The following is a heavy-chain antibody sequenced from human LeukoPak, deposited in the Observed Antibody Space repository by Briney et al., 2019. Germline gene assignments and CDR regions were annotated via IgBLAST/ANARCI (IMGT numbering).Heavy chain of an antibody. CDR2: INPNSGGT. Sequence: ASVKVSCKASGYTSTGYYMHWVRQAPGQGLEWMGRINPNSGGTNYAQKFQGRVTMTRDTSISTAYMELSRLRSDDTAVYYCAREAIAAAGVVSTLLYWGQGTLVTVSS. CDR1: GYTSTGYY. V-gene: IGHV1-2*06. D-gene: IGHD6-13*01. CDR3: AREAIAAAGVVSTLLY. J-gene: IGHJ4*02.